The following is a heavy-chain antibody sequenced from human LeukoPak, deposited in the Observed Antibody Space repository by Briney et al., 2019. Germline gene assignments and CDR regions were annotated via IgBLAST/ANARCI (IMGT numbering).Heavy chain of an antibody. CDR1: GFTFSSYW. D-gene: IGHD2-8*02. Sequence: GGSLRLSCAASGFTFSSYWMHWVRQAPGKGLEWVSSIFPSGGEIRYADSVRGRFTISRDNSKSTLSLQMNSLRAEDTAIYYCATYRQVLLPFESWGQGTLVTVSS. CDR2: IFPSGGEI. CDR3: ATYRQVLLPFES. V-gene: IGHV3-23*01. J-gene: IGHJ4*02.